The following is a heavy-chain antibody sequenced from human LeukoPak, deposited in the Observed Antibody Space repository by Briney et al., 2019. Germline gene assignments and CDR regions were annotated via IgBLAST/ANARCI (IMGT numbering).Heavy chain of an antibody. CDR2: FDPEDGET. V-gene: IGHV1-24*01. CDR1: GYTLTELS. CDR3: ATGPCSTSCPIGYYYYYMDV. Sequence: ASVKVSCKVSGYTLTELSMHWVRQAPGKGLEWMGGFDPEDGETIYAQKFQGRVTMTEDTSTDTAYMELSSLRSEDTAVYYCATGPCSTSCPIGYYYYYMDVWGKGTTVTISS. J-gene: IGHJ6*03. D-gene: IGHD2-2*01.